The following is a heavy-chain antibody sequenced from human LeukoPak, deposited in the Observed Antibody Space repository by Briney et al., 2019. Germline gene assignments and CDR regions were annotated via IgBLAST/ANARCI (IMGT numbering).Heavy chain of an antibody. Sequence: GGSLRFSCAAPRFTLGNNWRNGGGQAQGKGGGGVSRVKSDGSNPSYADSVKGRFTISRDNAENMLYLQMNTLGAEDTAVYYCARDIVSGSGSLDYWGQGTLATVSS. CDR1: RFTLGNNW. J-gene: IGHJ4*02. CDR3: ARDIVSGSGSLDY. V-gene: IGHV3-74*01. D-gene: IGHD3-10*01. CDR2: VKSDGSNP.